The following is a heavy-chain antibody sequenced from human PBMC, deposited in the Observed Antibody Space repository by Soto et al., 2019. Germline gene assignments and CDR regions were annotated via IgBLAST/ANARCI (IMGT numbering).Heavy chain of an antibody. CDR1: GGSISSSNW. CDR3: ARMEGIAVAGTGDAFDI. D-gene: IGHD6-19*01. CDR2: IYHSGST. J-gene: IGHJ3*02. V-gene: IGHV4-4*02. Sequence: QVQLQESGPGLVKPSGTLSLTCAVSGGSISSSNWWSWVRQPPGKGLEWIGEIYHSGSTNYNPSLKRRVTISVDKSKHQFALKLSSVTAADTAVYYCARMEGIAVAGTGDAFDIWGQGTMVTVSS.